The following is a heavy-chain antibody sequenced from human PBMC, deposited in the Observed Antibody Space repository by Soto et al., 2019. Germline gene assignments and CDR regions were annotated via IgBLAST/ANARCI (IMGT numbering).Heavy chain of an antibody. D-gene: IGHD3-22*01. V-gene: IGHV5-51*01. Sequence: PGESLKISCKGSGYSFTSYWIGWVRQMPGKGLEWMGIIYPGDSDTRYSPSFQGQVTISADKSISTAYLQWSSLKASDTPMYYCARQGLYDSSGYGFFFDYWGQGTLVTVSS. J-gene: IGHJ4*02. CDR3: ARQGLYDSSGYGFFFDY. CDR1: GYSFTSYW. CDR2: IYPGDSDT.